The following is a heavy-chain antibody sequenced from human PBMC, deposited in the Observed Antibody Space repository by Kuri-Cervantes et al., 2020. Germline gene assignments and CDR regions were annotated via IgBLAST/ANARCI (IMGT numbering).Heavy chain of an antibody. CDR2: ISSSSSTI. Sequence: GGSLRLSCAASGFTFSSYSMNWVRQAPGKGLEWVSYISSSSSTIYYADSVKGRFTISRDNAKNSLYLQMNSLRDEDTAVYYCARNNDYGDYDAYYYYGMDVWGQGTTVTVSS. D-gene: IGHD4-17*01. CDR1: GFTFSSYS. CDR3: ARNNDYGDYDAYYYYGMDV. V-gene: IGHV3-48*02. J-gene: IGHJ6*02.